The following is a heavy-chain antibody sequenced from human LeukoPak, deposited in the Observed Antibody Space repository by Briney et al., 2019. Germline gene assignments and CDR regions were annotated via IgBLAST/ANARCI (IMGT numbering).Heavy chain of an antibody. J-gene: IGHJ4*02. V-gene: IGHV3-30*02. CDR3: AKDIGSYYDY. CDR1: GFTFSSNG. CDR2: IQYDGSKK. Sequence: GGSLRLSCVASGFTFSSNGMHWVRQAPGKGLEWVTFIQYDGSKKYYADSVKGRFAISRDNSKNTLYLEMNSLRAEDTAVYYCAKDIGSYYDYWGQGILVTVSS. D-gene: IGHD3-10*01.